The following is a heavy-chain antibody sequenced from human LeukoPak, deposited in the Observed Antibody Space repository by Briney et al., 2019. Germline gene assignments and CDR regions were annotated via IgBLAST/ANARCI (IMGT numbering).Heavy chain of an antibody. J-gene: IGHJ6*02. Sequence: GGSLRLSCAASGFTFSSYWMHWVRQPSGKGLVWVSRINRDGSGTSYVDSVKGRFTISRDNAKNTVYLQMNSLRAEDTAVYYCARDSNYGMDVWGQGTTVTVPS. V-gene: IGHV3-74*01. CDR2: INRDGSGT. CDR3: ARDSNYGMDV. CDR1: GFTFSSYW.